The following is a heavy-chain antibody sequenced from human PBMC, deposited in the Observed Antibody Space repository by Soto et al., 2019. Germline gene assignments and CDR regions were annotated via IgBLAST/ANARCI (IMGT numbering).Heavy chain of an antibody. V-gene: IGHV4-34*01. CDR3: ARCGYSYGHGRHGMDV. CDR1: GGSFSGYY. CDR2: INHSGST. J-gene: IGHJ6*02. D-gene: IGHD5-18*01. Sequence: SETLSLTCAVYGGSFSGYYWSWIRQPPGKGLEWIGEINHSGSTNYNPSLKSRVTISVDTSKNQFSLKLSAVTAADTAVYYGARCGYSYGHGRHGMDVWGQGTTVTVSS.